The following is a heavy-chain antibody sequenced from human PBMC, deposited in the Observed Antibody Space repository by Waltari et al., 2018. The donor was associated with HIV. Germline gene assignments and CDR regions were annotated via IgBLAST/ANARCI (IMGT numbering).Heavy chain of an antibody. J-gene: IGHJ5*02. D-gene: IGHD2-15*01. V-gene: IGHV5-51*01. CDR3: ARQVEDVVVVAPGTPNSWFDP. Sequence: EVQLVQSGAAVTKSGESLKISCEGSGYSFNRYRIGWALLXAVKDLEWRGIIYPGDSNTPYSPSFQGQVTISADKSISTAYLQWNSLKASDTAIYYCARQVEDVVVVAPGTPNSWFDPWGQGTLVTVSS. CDR1: GYSFNRYR. CDR2: IYPGDSNT.